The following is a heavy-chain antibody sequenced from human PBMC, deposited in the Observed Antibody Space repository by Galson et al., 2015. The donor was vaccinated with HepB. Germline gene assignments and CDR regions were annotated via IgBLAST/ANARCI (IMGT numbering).Heavy chain of an antibody. CDR1: GFTFSSYS. CDR2: ISSSSSTI. Sequence: SLRLSCAASGFTFSSYSMNWVRQAPGKGLEWVSYISSSSSTIYYADSVKGRFTISRDNAKNSLYLQMNSLRDEDTAVYYCARQYSSSWYGGNYYYYGMDVWGQGTTVTVSS. D-gene: IGHD6-13*01. CDR3: ARQYSSSWYGGNYYYYGMDV. J-gene: IGHJ6*02. V-gene: IGHV3-48*02.